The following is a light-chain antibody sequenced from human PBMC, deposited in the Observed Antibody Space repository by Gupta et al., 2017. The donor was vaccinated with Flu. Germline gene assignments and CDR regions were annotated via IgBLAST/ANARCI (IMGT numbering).Light chain of an antibody. CDR3: CSYAGGSTSYV. V-gene: IGLV2-23*01. J-gene: IGLJ1*01. CDR1: SSDVGSYNL. CDR2: EGS. Sequence: QFALPQPASVSGSPGQPITISCTGTSSDVGSYNLVSWYQQHPGKAPKLMIYEGSKRPSGVSNRFSGSKSGNTASLTISGLQAEDEADYYCCSYAGGSTSYVFGTGTTVTVL.